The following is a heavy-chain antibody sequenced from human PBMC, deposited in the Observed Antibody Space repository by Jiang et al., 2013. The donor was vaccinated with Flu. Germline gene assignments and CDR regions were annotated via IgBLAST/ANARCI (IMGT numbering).Heavy chain of an antibody. CDR1: GGTFSSYA. CDR3: AREMIVVVITYYYGMDV. Sequence: GAEVKKPGSSVKVSCKASGGTFSSYAISWVRQAPGQGLEWMGRIIPILGIANYAQKFQGRVTITADKSTSTAYMELSSLRSEDTAVYYCAREMIVVVITYYYGMDVWGQGTTVTVSS. V-gene: IGHV1-69*04. D-gene: IGHD3-22*01. CDR2: IIPILGIA. J-gene: IGHJ6*02.